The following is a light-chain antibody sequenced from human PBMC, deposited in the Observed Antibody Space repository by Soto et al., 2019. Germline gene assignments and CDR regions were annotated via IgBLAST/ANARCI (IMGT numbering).Light chain of an antibody. Sequence: QSVLTQPASVSGSPGQSITISCTGTISDFVVYNYVSWYQQHPGKAPKLMIYGVSNRPSGVSNRFSGSKSGNTASLTISGLQADDEADYYCSSHTISSALQLLGTGTKVTVL. CDR1: ISDFVVYNY. CDR2: GVS. V-gene: IGLV2-14*01. J-gene: IGLJ1*01. CDR3: SSHTISSALQL.